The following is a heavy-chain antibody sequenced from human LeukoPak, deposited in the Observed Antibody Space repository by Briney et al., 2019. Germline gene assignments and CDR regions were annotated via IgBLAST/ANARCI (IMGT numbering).Heavy chain of an antibody. Sequence: GESLKISCTGSGYXFTNYWIGWVRQMPGKGLEWMGIIYPRDSNTRYSPSFQGQVTISADKSISTAYLQWSSLKASDTAMYYCARWVPPFDYWGQGTLVSVSS. CDR2: IYPRDSNT. CDR3: ARWVPPFDY. CDR1: GYXFTNYW. J-gene: IGHJ4*02. V-gene: IGHV5-51*01.